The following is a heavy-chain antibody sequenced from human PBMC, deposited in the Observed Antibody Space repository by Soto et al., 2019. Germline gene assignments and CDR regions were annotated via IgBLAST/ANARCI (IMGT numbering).Heavy chain of an antibody. CDR3: ARWRYCSGGSCYSRGYYFDY. J-gene: IGHJ4*02. CDR2: INPNSGGT. CDR1: GYTFTGYY. Sequence: ASVKVSCKASGYTFTGYYMHWVRQAPGQGLEWMGWINPNSGGTNYAQKFQGWVTMTRDTSISTAYMELSRLRSDDTAVYYCARWRYCSGGSCYSRGYYFDYWGQGTLVTVSS. D-gene: IGHD2-15*01. V-gene: IGHV1-2*04.